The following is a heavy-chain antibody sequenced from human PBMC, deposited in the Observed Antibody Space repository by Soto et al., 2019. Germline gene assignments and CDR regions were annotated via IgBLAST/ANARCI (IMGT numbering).Heavy chain of an antibody. Sequence: GESLKISCKGSGYSFTSYWIGWVRQMPGKGLEWMGIIYPGDSDTRYSPSFQGQVTISADKSISTAYLQWSSLKASDTAMYYCASPRRYDDSSGYIDDAIDIWGQGTMVTVS. CDR2: IYPGDSDT. J-gene: IGHJ3*02. CDR1: GYSFTSYW. D-gene: IGHD3-22*01. CDR3: ASPRRYDDSSGYIDDAIDI. V-gene: IGHV5-51*01.